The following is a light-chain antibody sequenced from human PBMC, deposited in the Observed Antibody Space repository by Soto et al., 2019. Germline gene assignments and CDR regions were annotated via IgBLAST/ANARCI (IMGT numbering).Light chain of an antibody. CDR1: QSVSSGY. J-gene: IGKJ1*01. CDR2: GAS. Sequence: EIVLTQSPGTLSLSPGERATLSCRASQSVSSGYLAWYQQKPGQAPRLLLSGASRRATGIPDRFSGSVSGTDFTLTISRLEPEDFAVYYCHQYDNYPRTFGQGTKVEIK. CDR3: HQYDNYPRT. V-gene: IGKV3-20*01.